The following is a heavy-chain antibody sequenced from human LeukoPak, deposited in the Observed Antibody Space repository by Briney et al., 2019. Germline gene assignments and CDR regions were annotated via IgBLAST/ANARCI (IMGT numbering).Heavy chain of an antibody. D-gene: IGHD1-26*01. J-gene: IGHJ3*02. Sequence: SVKVSCKASGGTFMRHSISWVRQAPGQGLEWMGGIIPILAAADYPQKYQGRVTITTDESTSTAYMELSSLRSEDTAVYYCARDGGSYPPGAFDIWGQGTMVTVSS. CDR3: ARDGGSYPPGAFDI. CDR2: IIPILAAA. CDR1: GGTFMRHS. V-gene: IGHV1-69*16.